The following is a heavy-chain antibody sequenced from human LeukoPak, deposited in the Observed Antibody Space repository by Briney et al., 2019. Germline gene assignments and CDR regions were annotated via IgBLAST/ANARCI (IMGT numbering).Heavy chain of an antibody. CDR1: GYTFTSYY. CDR2: ISPSGGST. CDR3: ARARVMATIRPYFDY. Sequence: ASVKVSCKASGYTFTSYYMHWVRQAPGHGLEWMGLISPSGGSTSYAQKLQGRVTMTSDTSTSTVYMELSSLRSEDTAVYYCARARVMATIRPYFDYWGQGTLITVSS. J-gene: IGHJ4*02. V-gene: IGHV1-46*01. D-gene: IGHD5-24*01.